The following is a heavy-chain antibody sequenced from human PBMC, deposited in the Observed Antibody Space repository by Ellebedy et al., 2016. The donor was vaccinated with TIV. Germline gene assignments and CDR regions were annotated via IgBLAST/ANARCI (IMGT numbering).Heavy chain of an antibody. CDR3: TTDQRNRGVRQYPKDY. CDR1: GFTFSNAW. V-gene: IGHV3-15*01. Sequence: GESLKISCAASGFTFSNAWMSWVRQAPGKGLEWVGRIKSKTDGGTTDYAAPVKGRFTISRDDSKNTLYLQMNSLKTEDTAVYYCTTDQRNRGVRQYPKDYWGQGTLVTVSS. CDR2: IKSKTDGGTT. J-gene: IGHJ4*02. D-gene: IGHD3-10*01.